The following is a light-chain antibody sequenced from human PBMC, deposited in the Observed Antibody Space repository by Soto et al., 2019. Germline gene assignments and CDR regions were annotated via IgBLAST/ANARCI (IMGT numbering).Light chain of an antibody. Sequence: IVLTQSPGTLSLSPGERATLSCWASQSVSSNYLAWYQQKPGQAPRLLIYGASSRATGISDRFSGSGSGTDFTLTISRLEPEDFAVYYCQHYGSSPRGTFGQGTKLEI. CDR1: QSVSSNY. V-gene: IGKV3-20*01. J-gene: IGKJ1*01. CDR3: QHYGSSPRGT. CDR2: GAS.